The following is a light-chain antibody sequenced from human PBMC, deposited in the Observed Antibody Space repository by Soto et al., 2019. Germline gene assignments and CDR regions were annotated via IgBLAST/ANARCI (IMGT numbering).Light chain of an antibody. Sequence: SYELTQPPSVSVSPGQTARITCSGDKLGDKYACWYQQKPGQSPVLVIYQDSKRPSGIPERFSGSNSGNTATLTISGTQAMDEADYYCQAWDSSTNVFGTGTKLTVL. J-gene: IGLJ1*01. CDR3: QAWDSSTNV. V-gene: IGLV3-1*01. CDR1: KLGDKY. CDR2: QDS.